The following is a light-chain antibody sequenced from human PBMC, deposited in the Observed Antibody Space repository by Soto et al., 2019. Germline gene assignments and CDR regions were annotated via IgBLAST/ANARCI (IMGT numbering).Light chain of an antibody. Sequence: EIVLTQSPGTLSLSPGERATLSCRASQSLRGSYVAWYQQKPGLAPRLLFYGSYSRAAGIPDRFSGSGSGTDFTLTINRLEPEDFAVYYCQQYGSSSYTFGQGTKLEIK. CDR2: GSY. J-gene: IGKJ2*01. CDR1: QSLRGSY. CDR3: QQYGSSSYT. V-gene: IGKV3-20*01.